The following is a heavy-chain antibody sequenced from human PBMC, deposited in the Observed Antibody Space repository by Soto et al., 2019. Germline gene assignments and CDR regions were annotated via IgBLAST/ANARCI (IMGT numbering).Heavy chain of an antibody. V-gene: IGHV1-3*01. J-gene: IGHJ5*02. Sequence: QFQLVQSGTDVKKPGASVKVSCKASGYTFTSYGIHWVRQAPGQSLEWMGWINAANGDTKYSPNFQGRVTITRDTSASTAYMELSSLRSEDTAVSYCVRRHVSATGIDWFDPWGQGTLVTVSS. D-gene: IGHD6-13*01. CDR2: INAANGDT. CDR1: GYTFTSYG. CDR3: VRRHVSATGIDWFDP.